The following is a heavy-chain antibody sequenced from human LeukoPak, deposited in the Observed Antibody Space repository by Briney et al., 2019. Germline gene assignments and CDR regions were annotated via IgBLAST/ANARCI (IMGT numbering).Heavy chain of an antibody. V-gene: IGHV3-23*01. J-gene: IGHJ4*02. CDR3: ATPSNYFDY. D-gene: IGHD2-2*01. CDR1: GFTFSSYW. Sequence: GGSLRLSCAASGFTFSSYWIHWVRQAPGKGLEWVSAISGSGGSTYYADSVKGRFTISRDNSRNTLYLQMNSLRAEDTAVYYCATPSNYFDYWGQGTLVTVSS. CDR2: ISGSGGST.